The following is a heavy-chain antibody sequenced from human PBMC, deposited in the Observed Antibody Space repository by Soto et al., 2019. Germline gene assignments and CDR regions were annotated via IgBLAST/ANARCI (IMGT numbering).Heavy chain of an antibody. J-gene: IGHJ6*02. CDR3: ARDKSMVRGVKYYYYGMDV. CDR1: GGSFSGYY. CDR2: INHSGST. Sequence: PSETLSLTCAVYGGSFSGYYWSWIRQPPGKGLEWIGEINHSGSTNYNPSLKSRVTISVDTSKNQFSLKLSSVTAADTAVYYCARDKSMVRGVKYYYYGMDVWGQGNTVTVSS. V-gene: IGHV4-34*01. D-gene: IGHD3-10*01.